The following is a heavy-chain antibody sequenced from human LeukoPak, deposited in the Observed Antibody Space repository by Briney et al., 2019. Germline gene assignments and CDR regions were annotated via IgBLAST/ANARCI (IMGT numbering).Heavy chain of an antibody. D-gene: IGHD3-16*02. CDR2: IYYSGST. V-gene: IGHV4-59*01. J-gene: IGHJ5*02. CDR3: ARAARRPPVWGSYRKAWFDP. CDR1: GGSISSYY. Sequence: SETLSLTCTVSGGSISSYYWSWIRQPPGKGLEWIGYIYYSGSTNYNPSLKSRVTISVDTSKNQFSLKLSSVTAADTAVYYCARAARRPPVWGSYRKAWFDPWGQGTLVTVSS.